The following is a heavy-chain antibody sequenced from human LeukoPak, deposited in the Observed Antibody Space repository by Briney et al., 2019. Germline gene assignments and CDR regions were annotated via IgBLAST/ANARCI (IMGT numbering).Heavy chain of an antibody. J-gene: IGHJ5*02. Sequence: SETLSLTCTVSGGSISSSSYYWGRIRQPPGKGLEWIGSIYYSGSTYYNPSLKSRVTISVDTSKNQFSLKLSSVTAADTAVYYCARGPYYYGSGSYYSRPPPRGWFDPWGQGTLVTVSS. CDR1: GGSISSSSYY. D-gene: IGHD3-10*01. V-gene: IGHV4-39*07. CDR2: IYYSGST. CDR3: ARGPYYYGSGSYYSRPPPRGWFDP.